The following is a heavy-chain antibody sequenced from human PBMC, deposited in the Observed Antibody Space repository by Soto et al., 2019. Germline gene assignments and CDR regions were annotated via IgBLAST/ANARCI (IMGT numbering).Heavy chain of an antibody. Sequence: SETLSLTCAVSGASIRSTDWWSWVRQPPGKGLEWIGEIYHSGSTNYNPSLKSRVTISIDMSKNQFSLRLSSVTAADSAVYFCARISSSHLDVWGQGTTVTVSS. V-gene: IGHV4-4*02. CDR3: ARISSSHLDV. D-gene: IGHD6-6*01. CDR1: GASIRSTDW. CDR2: IYHSGST. J-gene: IGHJ6*02.